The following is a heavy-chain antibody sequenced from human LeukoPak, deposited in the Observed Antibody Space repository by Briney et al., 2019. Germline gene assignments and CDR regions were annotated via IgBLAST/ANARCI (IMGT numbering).Heavy chain of an antibody. CDR1: GFTFDDYA. J-gene: IGHJ4*02. V-gene: IGHV3-43*02. Sequence: PGGSLRLSCAASGFTFDDYAMHWVRQGPGKGLEWVSLISGDGGRTYYADSVQGRFTISRDNSKKSLYLQMNSPRAEDTAVYYCARGYQIDYWGQGTLVTVSS. CDR3: ARGYQIDY. CDR2: ISGDGGRT. D-gene: IGHD3-3*01.